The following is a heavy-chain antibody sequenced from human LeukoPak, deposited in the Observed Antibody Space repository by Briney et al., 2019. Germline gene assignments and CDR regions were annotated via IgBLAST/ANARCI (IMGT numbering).Heavy chain of an antibody. CDR3: ARDGAARFSDV. J-gene: IGHJ6*04. CDR2: IYYSGST. CDR1: GGSISSYY. Sequence: SETLSLTCTVSGGSISSYYWSWIRQPPGKGLEWIGYIYYSGSTNYNPSLKSRVTISVDTSKNQFSLKLSSVTAADTAVYYCARDGAARFSDVWGKGTTVTVSS. D-gene: IGHD1-26*01. V-gene: IGHV4-59*12.